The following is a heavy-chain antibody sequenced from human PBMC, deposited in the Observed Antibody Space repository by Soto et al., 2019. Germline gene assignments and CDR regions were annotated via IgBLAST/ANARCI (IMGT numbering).Heavy chain of an antibody. D-gene: IGHD5-12*01. Sequence: GGSLRLSCAASGFTFSDYYMSWIRQAPGKGLEWVSYISSSGSTIYYADSVKGRFTISRDNAKNSLYLQMNSLRAEDTAVYYCARIGLVDIVAIMDAFDIWGQGTMVTVPS. V-gene: IGHV3-11*01. CDR3: ARIGLVDIVAIMDAFDI. CDR1: GFTFSDYY. CDR2: ISSSGSTI. J-gene: IGHJ3*02.